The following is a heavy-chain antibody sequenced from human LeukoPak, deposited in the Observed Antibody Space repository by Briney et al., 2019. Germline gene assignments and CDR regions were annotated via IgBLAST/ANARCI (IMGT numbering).Heavy chain of an antibody. CDR1: GFTFTNHW. CDR2: IKRDGSEK. V-gene: IGHV3-7*01. Sequence: PGGSLRLSCAASGFTFTNHWMNWVRQAPGKGLEWVANIKRDGSEKYYVDSVKGRFTISRDNAKNSLYLQMNSLRVEDTAVYYCARDKDDSLDYWGQGTLVTVSS. J-gene: IGHJ4*02. CDR3: ARDKDDSLDY. D-gene: IGHD3-22*01.